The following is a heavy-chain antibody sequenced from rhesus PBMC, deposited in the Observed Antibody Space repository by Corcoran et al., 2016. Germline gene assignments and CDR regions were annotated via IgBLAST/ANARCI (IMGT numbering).Heavy chain of an antibody. Sequence: QVQLQESGPGLVKPSETLSLTCAVSGGSISDDYYWSWIRQPPGKGLEWIGYIYGRGGDTNYNPSLKNRVTISIDTAKNQFSLKLSSVTAADTAVYYCARDGHDYGNYDDYWGQGVLVTVSS. CDR2: IYGRGGDT. D-gene: IGHD4-29*01. CDR1: GGSISDDYY. V-gene: IGHV4-106*01. J-gene: IGHJ4*01. CDR3: ARDGHDYGNYDDY.